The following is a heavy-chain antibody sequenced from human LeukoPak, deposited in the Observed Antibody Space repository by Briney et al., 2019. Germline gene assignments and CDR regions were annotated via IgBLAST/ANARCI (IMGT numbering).Heavy chain of an antibody. CDR3: ARGTYYYDSSGDRHDY. CDR2: MNPNSGNT. Sequence: ASVKVSCKASGYTFTGYYMHWVRQAPGQGLEWMGWMNPNSGNTGYAQKFQGRVTMTRNTSISTAYMELSSLRSEDTAVYYCARGTYYYDSSGDRHDYWGQGTLVTVSS. J-gene: IGHJ4*02. CDR1: GYTFTGYY. V-gene: IGHV1-8*02. D-gene: IGHD3-22*01.